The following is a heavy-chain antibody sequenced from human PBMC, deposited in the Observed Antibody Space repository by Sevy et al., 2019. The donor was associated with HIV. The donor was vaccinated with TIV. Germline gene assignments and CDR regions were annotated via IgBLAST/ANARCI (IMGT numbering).Heavy chain of an antibody. D-gene: IGHD2-15*01. CDR1: GFTFSSYE. J-gene: IGHJ4*02. V-gene: IGHV3-48*03. Sequence: GGSLRLSCAASGFTFSSYEMIWVRQAPGKGLEWVSYISSSGSTIYYADSVKGRFTISRDNAKNSLYLQMNSLRAEDTAVYYCATASPRVADYWGQGTLVTVSS. CDR2: ISSSGSTI. CDR3: ATASPRVADY.